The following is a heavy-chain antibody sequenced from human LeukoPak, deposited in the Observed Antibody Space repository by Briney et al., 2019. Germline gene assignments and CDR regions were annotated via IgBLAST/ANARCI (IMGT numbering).Heavy chain of an antibody. V-gene: IGHV4-61*05. Sequence: SETLSLTCTVSGGSISSSSYYWGWIRQPPGKGLEWIGYIYYSGSTNYNPSLKSRVAISVDTSKNQFSLRLSSVTAADTAVYYCARLTMLRGVIYGTDWHFGLWGRGTLATVST. CDR3: ARLTMLRGVIYGTDWHFGL. D-gene: IGHD3-10*01. CDR1: GGSISSSSYY. CDR2: IYYSGST. J-gene: IGHJ2*01.